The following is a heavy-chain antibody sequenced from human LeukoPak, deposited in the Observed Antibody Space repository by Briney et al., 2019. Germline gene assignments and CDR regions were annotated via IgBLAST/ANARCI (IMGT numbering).Heavy chain of an antibody. CDR2: MNPNSGNT. Sequence: GASVKVSCKASGYTFTSYDINWVRQATGQGLEWMGWMNPNSGNTGYAQKFQGRVTITRNTSISTAYMELSSLGSEDTAVYYCARGRYYDSSGYYYYWGQGTLVTVSS. D-gene: IGHD3-22*01. V-gene: IGHV1-8*03. CDR3: ARGRYYDSSGYYYY. CDR1: GYTFTSYD. J-gene: IGHJ4*02.